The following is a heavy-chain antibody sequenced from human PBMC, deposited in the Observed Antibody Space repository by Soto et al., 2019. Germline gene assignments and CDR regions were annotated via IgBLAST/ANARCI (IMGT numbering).Heavy chain of an antibody. CDR1: GFSLTTGRMG. V-gene: IGHV2-26*01. D-gene: IGHD2-2*01. J-gene: IGHJ6*02. CDR2: IFSDNER. CDR3: VRVKADSYQFYYGMDV. Sequence: QVTLKESGPVLVKPTETLTLTCTVSGFSLTTGRMGVSWIRQSPGKALEWLAHIFSDNERSYSTSLQGRLTISKDSSGSQVVLSMTNMDPVDSGTYYCVRVKADSYQFYYGMDVWGQGTTVTVSS.